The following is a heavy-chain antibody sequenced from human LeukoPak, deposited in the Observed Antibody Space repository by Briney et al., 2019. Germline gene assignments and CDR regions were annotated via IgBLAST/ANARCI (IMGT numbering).Heavy chain of an antibody. D-gene: IGHD5-18*01. V-gene: IGHV3-53*01. Sequence: GGSLRLSCAASGFTVSSSYMSWVRQAPGKGLEWVSLIYSGGSTYYAASVKGRFTISRDNSKNTLHLQMNSLRPEDTAVHYCAKGYNYAYEYWGQGTLVTVSS. CDR3: AKGYNYAYEY. CDR2: IYSGGST. CDR1: GFTVSSSY. J-gene: IGHJ4*02.